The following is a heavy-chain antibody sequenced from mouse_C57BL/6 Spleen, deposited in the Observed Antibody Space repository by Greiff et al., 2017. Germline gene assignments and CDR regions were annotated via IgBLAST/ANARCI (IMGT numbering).Heavy chain of an antibody. Sequence: QVQLQQSGPELVKPGASVKISCKASGYAFSSSWMNWVKQRPGKGLEWIGRIYPGDGDTNYNGKFKGKATLTADKSSSTAYMQLSSLTYEDSAVYFCAGYYVNYEWYFDVWGTGTTVTFAS. CDR1: GYAFSSSW. CDR3: AGYYVNYEWYFDV. J-gene: IGHJ1*03. V-gene: IGHV1-82*01. CDR2: IYPGDGDT. D-gene: IGHD2-1*01.